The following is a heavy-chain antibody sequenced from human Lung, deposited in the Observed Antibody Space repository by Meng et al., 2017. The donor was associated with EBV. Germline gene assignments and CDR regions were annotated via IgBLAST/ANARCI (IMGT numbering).Heavy chain of an antibody. CDR3: AHQAVAGTRGWFDP. D-gene: IGHD6-19*01. Sequence: VQLGPAGAGVKKPGAPVKVSCKASGYTFTGYYMHWVRQAPGQGLEWMGRINPNSGGTNYAQKFQGRVTMTRDTSISTAYMELSRLRSDDTAVYYCAHQAVAGTRGWFDPWGQGTLVTVSS. J-gene: IGHJ5*02. V-gene: IGHV1-2*06. CDR2: INPNSGGT. CDR1: GYTFTGYY.